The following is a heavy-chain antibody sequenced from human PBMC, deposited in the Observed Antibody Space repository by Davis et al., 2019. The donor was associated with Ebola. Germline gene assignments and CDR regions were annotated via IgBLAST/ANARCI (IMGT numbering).Heavy chain of an antibody. CDR3: AKDLAPSRGDGGFDY. V-gene: IGHV3-23*01. CDR2: ISGSGGST. CDR1: GFTFSSYA. J-gene: IGHJ4*02. Sequence: GESLKISCAASGFTFSSYAMSWVRQAPGKGLEWVSAISGSGGSTYYADSVKGRFTISRDNSKNTLYLQMNSLRAEDTAVYYCAKDLAPSRGDGGFDYWGQGTLVTVSS. D-gene: IGHD3-10*01.